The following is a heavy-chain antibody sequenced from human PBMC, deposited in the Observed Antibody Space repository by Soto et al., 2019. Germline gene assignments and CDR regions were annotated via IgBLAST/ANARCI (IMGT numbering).Heavy chain of an antibody. Sequence: QVQLQESGPGLVKPSQTLSLTCTVSGGSISSGGYYWSWIRQHPGRGLEWIGYIYYSGSTYYNPSLESRVTISVDTSKNQFSLKLSSVTAADTAVYYCARTIFDGYYYYGMDVWGQGTTVTVSS. CDR1: GGSISSGGYY. V-gene: IGHV4-31*03. D-gene: IGHD3-3*01. CDR2: IYYSGST. CDR3: ARTIFDGYYYYGMDV. J-gene: IGHJ6*02.